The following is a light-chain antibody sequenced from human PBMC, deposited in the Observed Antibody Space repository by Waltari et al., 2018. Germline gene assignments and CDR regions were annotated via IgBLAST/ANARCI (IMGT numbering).Light chain of an antibody. CDR2: GAS. CDR3: QQYGSSPTWT. J-gene: IGKJ1*01. V-gene: IGKV3-20*01. Sequence: EIVLTQSPGTLSLCPGERATLSCGASQSVSSSFLAWYQQKPGQAPRLLIYGASSRATGIPDRFSGSGSGTDFTLTISRLEPEDFAVYYGQQYGSSPTWTFGQGTKVEIK. CDR1: QSVSSSF.